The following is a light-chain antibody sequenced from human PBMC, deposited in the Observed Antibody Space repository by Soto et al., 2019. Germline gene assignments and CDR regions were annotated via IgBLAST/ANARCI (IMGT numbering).Light chain of an antibody. CDR3: QQYVNWPPRHT. J-gene: IGKJ2*01. CDR2: GAS. CDR1: QSVGTD. V-gene: IGKV3-15*01. Sequence: EIVMTQSPATLSVSPGERATLSCRASQSVGTDLAWYQQKPGQGPRLLIYGASTRFSGVPARFSGSGSGTEVSLTIDSLQSEEFAIYYCQQYVNWPPRHTFGQGTKLEF.